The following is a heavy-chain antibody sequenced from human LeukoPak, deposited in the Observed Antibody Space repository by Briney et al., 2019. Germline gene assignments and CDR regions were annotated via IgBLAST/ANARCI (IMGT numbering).Heavy chain of an antibody. J-gene: IGHJ5*02. CDR2: IIPILGIA. V-gene: IGHV1-69*04. CDR3: ARKGYYYDSSVMYNWFDP. Sequence: ASVKVSCKASGGTFSSYAISWVRQAPGQGLEWMGRIIPILGIANYAQKFQGRVTMTRNTSISTAYMELSSLRSEDTAVYYCARKGYYYDSSVMYNWFDPWGQGTLVTVSS. CDR1: GGTFSSYA. D-gene: IGHD3-22*01.